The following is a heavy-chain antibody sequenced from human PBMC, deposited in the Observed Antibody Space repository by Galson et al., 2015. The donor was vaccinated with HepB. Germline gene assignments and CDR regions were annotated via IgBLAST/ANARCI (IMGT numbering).Heavy chain of an antibody. CDR2: ISAYNGNT. CDR1: GYTFTSYG. CDR3: ARIFYDSSGYYRVGIDY. Sequence: SVKVSCKASGYTFTSYGISWVRQAPGQGLEWMGWISAYNGNTNYAQKLQGRVTMTTDTSTSTAYMELRSLRSDDTAVYYCARIFYDSSGYYRVGIDYWGQGTLVTVSS. D-gene: IGHD3-22*01. J-gene: IGHJ4*02. V-gene: IGHV1-18*01.